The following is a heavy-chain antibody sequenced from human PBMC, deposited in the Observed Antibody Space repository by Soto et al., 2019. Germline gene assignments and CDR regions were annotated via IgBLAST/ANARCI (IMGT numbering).Heavy chain of an antibody. V-gene: IGHV1-69*01. D-gene: IGHD2-15*01. J-gene: IGHJ4*02. CDR1: GGTFSGYA. CDR2: FVPLFGST. CDR3: ATHSLGTSSPPYFDN. Sequence: QVQLVQSGAEVKKPGSSVKVSCQASGGTFSGYALTWVRQAPGQGLEWMGEFVPLFGSTNYAQKFAGRITIIADESTSTGYRELSTLRSEDTAVYYCATHSLGTSSPPYFDNWGQGTLVTVSS.